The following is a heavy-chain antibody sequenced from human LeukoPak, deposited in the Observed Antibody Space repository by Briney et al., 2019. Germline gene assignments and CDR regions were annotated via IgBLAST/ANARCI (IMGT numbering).Heavy chain of an antibody. D-gene: IGHD6-13*01. Sequence: GGSLRLSCAASGFSFSDYAMNWVRQSPEKGLEWVSSMTATSGSTYYADSVKGRFAVSRDNSKNTLYLQMNSLRAEDTAVYYCAKVRIAAAAPFDYWGQGTLVTVSS. CDR1: GFSFSDYA. CDR2: MTATSGST. V-gene: IGHV3-23*01. J-gene: IGHJ4*02. CDR3: AKVRIAAAAPFDY.